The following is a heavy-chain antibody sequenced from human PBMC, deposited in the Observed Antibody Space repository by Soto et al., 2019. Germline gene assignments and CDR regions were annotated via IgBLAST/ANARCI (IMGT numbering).Heavy chain of an antibody. CDR2: IYYSGST. J-gene: IGHJ4*02. V-gene: IGHV4-39*01. CDR3: ARHRYDFWRIGGFDY. Sequence: SETLSLTCTVSGGSISSSSYYWGWIRQPPGKGLEWIGSIYYSGSTYYNPSLKSRVTISVDTSKNQFSLKLSSVTAADTAVYYCARHRYDFWRIGGFDYWGQGTLVTVSS. D-gene: IGHD3-3*01. CDR1: GGSISSSSYY.